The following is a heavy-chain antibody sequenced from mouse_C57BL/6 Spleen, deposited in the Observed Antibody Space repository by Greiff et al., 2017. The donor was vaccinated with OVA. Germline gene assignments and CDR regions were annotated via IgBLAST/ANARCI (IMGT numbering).Heavy chain of an antibody. J-gene: IGHJ2*01. V-gene: IGHV1-15*01. CDR1: GYTFTDYE. Sequence: SGAELVRPGASVTLSCKASGYTFTDYEMHWVKQTPVHGLEWIGAIDPETGGTAYNQKFKGKAILTADKSSSTAYMELRSLTSEDSAVYYCTRLIKDYFDYWGQGTTLTVSS. CDR3: TRLIKDYFDY. D-gene: IGHD2-4*01. CDR2: IDPETGGT.